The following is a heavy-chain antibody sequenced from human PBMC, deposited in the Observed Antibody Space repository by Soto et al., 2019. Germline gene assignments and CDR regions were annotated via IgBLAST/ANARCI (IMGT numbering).Heavy chain of an antibody. D-gene: IGHD5-12*01. CDR1: GGSFGGYD. CDR2: INHSGST. CDR3: ARGGGIDMVATDY. V-gene: IGHV4-34*01. J-gene: IGHJ4*02. Sequence: PSETLCLTCAVYGGSFGGYDGSWIRQPPGKGLEWIGEINHSGSTNYNPSLKSRVTISVDTSKNQFSLKLSSVTAADTAVYYCARGGGIDMVATDYWGQGTLVTVSS.